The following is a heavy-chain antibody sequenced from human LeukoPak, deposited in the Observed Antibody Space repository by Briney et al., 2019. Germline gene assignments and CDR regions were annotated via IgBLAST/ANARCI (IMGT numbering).Heavy chain of an antibody. D-gene: IGHD3-10*01. CDR1: GFTFSSYS. CDR2: ISSSSSYI. CDR3: AREQLWFGESAFDY. Sequence: GGSLRLSCAASGFTFSSYSMNWVRQAPGKGLEWVSSISSSSSYIYYAASVKGRFTISRDNAKNSLYLQMNSLRAEDTAVYYCAREQLWFGESAFDYWGQGTLVTVSS. J-gene: IGHJ4*02. V-gene: IGHV3-21*01.